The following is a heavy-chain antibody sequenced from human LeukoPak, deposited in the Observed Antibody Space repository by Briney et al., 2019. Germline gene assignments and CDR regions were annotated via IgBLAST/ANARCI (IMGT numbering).Heavy chain of an antibody. J-gene: IGHJ3*02. V-gene: IGHV4-39*01. CDR2: IYYSGST. Sequence: PSETLSLTCTVSGGSISSSSYYWGWIRQPPGKGLEWIGSIYYSGSTYYNPSLKSRVTISVDTSKNQFSLKLSSVTAADTAVYYCARQSPHCSSTSCYDAFDIWGQGTMVTVSS. CDR1: GGSISSSSYY. D-gene: IGHD2-2*01. CDR3: ARQSPHCSSTSCYDAFDI.